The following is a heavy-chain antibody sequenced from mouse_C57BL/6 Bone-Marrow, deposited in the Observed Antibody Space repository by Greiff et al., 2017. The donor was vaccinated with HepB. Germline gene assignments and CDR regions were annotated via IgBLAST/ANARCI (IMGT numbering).Heavy chain of an antibody. J-gene: IGHJ3*01. CDR1: GYTFTSYW. V-gene: IGHV1-5*01. Sequence: EVKLVESGTVLARPGASVKMSCKTSGYTFTSYWMHWVKQRPGQGLEWIGAIYPGNSDTSYNQKFKGKAKLTAVTSASTAYMELSSLTNEDSAVYYCTRPGAYSNYGFAYWGQGTLVTVSA. CDR2: IYPGNSDT. D-gene: IGHD2-5*01. CDR3: TRPGAYSNYGFAY.